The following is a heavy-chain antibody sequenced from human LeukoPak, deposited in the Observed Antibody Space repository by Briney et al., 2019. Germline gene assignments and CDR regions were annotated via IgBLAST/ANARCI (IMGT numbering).Heavy chain of an antibody. CDR2: ISSDGSRV. CDR1: GFTFSDYW. CDR3: ARGSLVHYYGSGSYPIRAGFDY. V-gene: IGHV3-74*01. Sequence: PEGSLRLSCAASGFTFSDYWMHWVRQAPGKGLVWVSRISSDGSRVTYADSVKGRFTISRDNAKNTLYLQMNSLRAEDTAVYYCARGSLVHYYGSGSYPIRAGFDYWGQGTLVTVSS. J-gene: IGHJ4*02. D-gene: IGHD3-10*01.